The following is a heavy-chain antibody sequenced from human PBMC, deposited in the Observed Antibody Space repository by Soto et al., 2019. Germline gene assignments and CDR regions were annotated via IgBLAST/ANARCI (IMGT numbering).Heavy chain of an antibody. D-gene: IGHD6-6*01. Sequence: QVQLVQSGAEVKKPGASVKVSCKASGYTFTGYYMHWVRQAPGQGLEWMGWINPNSGGTNYAQKFEGRVTMTRDTSISTAYMELSRLRSDDTAVYYCARGGGAARRSDRAQKNDYWGQGTLVTVSS. CDR2: INPNSGGT. V-gene: IGHV1-2*02. CDR3: ARGGGAARRSDRAQKNDY. J-gene: IGHJ4*02. CDR1: GYTFTGYY.